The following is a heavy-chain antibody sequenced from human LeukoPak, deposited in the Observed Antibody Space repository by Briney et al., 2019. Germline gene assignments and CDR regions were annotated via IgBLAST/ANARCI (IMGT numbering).Heavy chain of an antibody. V-gene: IGHV4-39*01. J-gene: IGHJ4*02. CDR3: ARQYYDSSGYYPWYFDY. CDR1: GGSFSSTTYY. Sequence: PSETLSLTCTVSGGSFSSTTYYWGWIRQPPGTGLEWIGSVYYSGSTYYNQSLKSRVTISVDTSKNQFSLKLTSVTAADTAVYYCARQYYDSSGYYPWYFDYWGQGTLVTVSS. CDR2: VYYSGST. D-gene: IGHD3-22*01.